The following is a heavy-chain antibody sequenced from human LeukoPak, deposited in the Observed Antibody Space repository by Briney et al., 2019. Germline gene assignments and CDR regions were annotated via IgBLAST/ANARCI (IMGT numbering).Heavy chain of an antibody. V-gene: IGHV4-59*01. Sequence: SETLSLSCTVSGGSISGYYWSWIRHPPGKGLEWIGYIYYTGSTNYNPSLTSRVNISVDTSKNQFSLNLTSVTAADTAVYYCARWGSIAVARFDYWGQGTLVTVSS. D-gene: IGHD6-6*01. CDR1: GGSISGYY. J-gene: IGHJ4*02. CDR3: ARWGSIAVARFDY. CDR2: IYYTGST.